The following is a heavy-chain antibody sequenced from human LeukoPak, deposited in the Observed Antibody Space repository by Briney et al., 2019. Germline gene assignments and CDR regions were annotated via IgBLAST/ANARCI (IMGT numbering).Heavy chain of an antibody. CDR1: GITFSTYV. D-gene: IGHD3-16*02. J-gene: IGHJ2*01. Sequence: GGSLRLSCAASGITFSTYVMNWVRQAPGKGLEWVSGISSAGSTYYADSVKGRFTISSDNSKNMLYLQMNGLRAEDTAVYYCATYRRTFWYFDLWGRGTLVAVS. CDR3: ATYRRTFWYFDL. CDR2: ISSAGST. V-gene: IGHV3-23*01.